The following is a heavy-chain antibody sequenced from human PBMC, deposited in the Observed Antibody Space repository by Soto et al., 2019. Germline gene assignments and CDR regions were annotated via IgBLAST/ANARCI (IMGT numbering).Heavy chain of an antibody. CDR2: IFHSGNA. D-gene: IGHD2-15*01. CDR3: ARAHAPTLPFDF. V-gene: IGHV4-59*01. CDR1: GGSIRNVY. Sequence: SETLSLTCTVSGGSIRNVYWSWIRQPPGKGLEWIGFIFHSGNAKYNPSLKSRVTMSVDTSKNQFSLSLDSVTAADTAVYFCARAHAPTLPFDFWGQGTLVTVSS. J-gene: IGHJ4*02.